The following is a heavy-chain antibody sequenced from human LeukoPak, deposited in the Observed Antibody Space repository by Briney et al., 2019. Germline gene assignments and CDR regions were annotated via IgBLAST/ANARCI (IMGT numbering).Heavy chain of an antibody. CDR3: AKDDAWGRFYH. J-gene: IGHJ1*01. Sequence: GGFLRLSCAASGFTFSSHGMNWVRQAPGRGLEWVSGSSSIGGRTYYADSVKGRFTVTRDNSRNTQHLQMNSLRVEDTGVYYCAKDDAWGRFYHWGQGTLVTVSS. CDR1: GFTFSSHG. D-gene: IGHD3-16*01. CDR2: SSSIGGRT. V-gene: IGHV3-23*01.